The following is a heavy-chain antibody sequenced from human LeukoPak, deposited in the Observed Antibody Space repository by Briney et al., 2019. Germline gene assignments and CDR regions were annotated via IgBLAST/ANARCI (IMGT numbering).Heavy chain of an antibody. Sequence: SQTLSLTCTVSGASISRSSWSWIRQPPGKGVEGIVCMFYGGDTNHNPSLKSRVTMSVDMSKNQFSLRLSSVTAAHPAVYYCAGHKVHDFGGSDWYFDLWGRGTLVTVSS. CDR3: AGHKVHDFGGSDWYFDL. J-gene: IGHJ2*01. CDR1: GASISRSS. CDR2: MFYGGDT. D-gene: IGHD4-23*01. V-gene: IGHV4-59*08.